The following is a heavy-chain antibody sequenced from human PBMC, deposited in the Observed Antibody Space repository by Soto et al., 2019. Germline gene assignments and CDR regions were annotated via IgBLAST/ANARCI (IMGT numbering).Heavy chain of an antibody. J-gene: IGHJ6*02. CDR3: ARVAAAGSYYYYYGMDV. V-gene: IGHV4-30-4*01. CDR1: GGSISSGDYY. CDR2: IYYSGSA. D-gene: IGHD6-13*01. Sequence: SETLSLTCTVSGGSISSGDYYWSWIRQPPGKGLEWIGYIYYSGSAYYNPSLKSRVTISVDTSKNQFSLKLSSVTAADTAVYYCARVAAAGSYYYYYGMDVWGQGTTVTVSS.